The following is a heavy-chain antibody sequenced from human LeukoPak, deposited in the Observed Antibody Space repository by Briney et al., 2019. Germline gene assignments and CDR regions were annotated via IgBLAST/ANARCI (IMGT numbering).Heavy chain of an antibody. J-gene: IGHJ4*02. Sequence: ASVKVSCKASGYTFTSYYMHWVRQAPGQGLEWMGWINPNSGGTNYAQKFQGRVTMTRDTSISTAYMELSRLRSDDTAVYYCARVNGYSSSWYAYWGQGTLVTVSS. CDR1: GYTFTSYY. D-gene: IGHD6-13*01. CDR2: INPNSGGT. V-gene: IGHV1-2*02. CDR3: ARVNGYSSSWYAY.